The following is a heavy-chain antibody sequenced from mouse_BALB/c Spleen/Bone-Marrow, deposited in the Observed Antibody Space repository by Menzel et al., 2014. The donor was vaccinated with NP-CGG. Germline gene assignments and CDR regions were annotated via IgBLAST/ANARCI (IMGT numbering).Heavy chain of an antibody. V-gene: IGHV1-84*02. J-gene: IGHJ1*01. CDR2: IYPGGGNT. Sequence: VQLQQSGPELVKPGASVKISCKASGYTFTDYYINWVKQKPGPGLEWIGWIYPGGGNTKYNEKFKGKATLTVDTSSSTAYMQLSSLTSEDTAVYFCARPPYYYGSSYYWYFDVWGAGTTVTVSS. CDR1: GYTFTDYY. D-gene: IGHD1-1*01. CDR3: ARPPYYYGSSYYWYFDV.